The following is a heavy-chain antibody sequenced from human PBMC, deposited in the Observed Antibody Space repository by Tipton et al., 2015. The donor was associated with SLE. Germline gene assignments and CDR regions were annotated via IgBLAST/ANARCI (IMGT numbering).Heavy chain of an antibody. V-gene: IGHV4-4*07. CDR3: ARTNRGCFDY. Sequence: TLSLTCTVSGDSLIGSHWTGIRQPAGKGLEWIGRIYNGGSTNYKPSLKSRLSMSVDTSKNQMSLKLNSVTAADTAVYYCARTNRGCFDYWGQGTLVTVSS. CDR1: GDSLIGSH. CDR2: IYNGGST. J-gene: IGHJ4*02. D-gene: IGHD2-8*01.